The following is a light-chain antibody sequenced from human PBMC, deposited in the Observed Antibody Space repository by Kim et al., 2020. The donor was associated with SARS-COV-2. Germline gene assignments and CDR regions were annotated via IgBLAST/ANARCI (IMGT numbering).Light chain of an antibody. CDR1: QSVSSN. CDR2: GAS. V-gene: IGKV3-15*01. CDR3: QQYNNWPYS. Sequence: SLSPGERATLSCRASQSVSSNLAWYQQKPGQAPRLLLYGASTRATGIPDRFSGSGSGTEFTLTISSLQSEDSAVYYCQQYNNWPYSFGQGTKLEI. J-gene: IGKJ2*03.